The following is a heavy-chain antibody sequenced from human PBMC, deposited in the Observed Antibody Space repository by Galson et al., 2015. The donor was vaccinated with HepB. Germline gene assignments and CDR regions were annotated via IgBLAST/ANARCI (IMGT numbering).Heavy chain of an antibody. J-gene: IGHJ6*03. CDR3: AKAAARPVYYYMDV. D-gene: IGHD6-6*01. Sequence: SLRLSCAASGFTFSNYSMNWVRQAPGKGLEWVSSISSSSTYIYYVDSVRGRFTISRDHAKNSLYLQMNSLRAEDTALYYCAKAAARPVYYYMDVWGKGTTVTVSS. V-gene: IGHV3-21*04. CDR1: GFTFSNYS. CDR2: ISSSSTYI.